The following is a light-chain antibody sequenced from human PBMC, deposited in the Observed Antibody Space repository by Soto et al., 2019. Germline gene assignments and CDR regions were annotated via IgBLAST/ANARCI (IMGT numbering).Light chain of an antibody. J-gene: IGKJ4*01. V-gene: IGKV1-6*01. CDR1: QGISTE. CDR2: SAS. CDR3: LQDYNYPRT. Sequence: AIQMTQSPSSLSASVGDRVTITCRASQGISTELSWYQQKPGKAPNLLIYSASTVQTGVPSRFSGSGSGTDFTLTISSLQPEDFATYYCLQDYNYPRTFGEGTKVEIK.